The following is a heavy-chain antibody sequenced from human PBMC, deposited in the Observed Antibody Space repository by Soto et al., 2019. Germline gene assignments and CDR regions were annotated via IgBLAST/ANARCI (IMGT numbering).Heavy chain of an antibody. CDR3: AKRRGAGGHFDY. CDR1: GFTFSSYA. Sequence: DVQLLESGGGLVQPEGSLRLSCAASGFTFSSYAMGWVRQGPGKGLEWVAVVSIGGSTHYADSVRGRFTISRDTPKNTLSLQMTSLTPDDTAVYFCAKRRGAGGHFDYWGQGALVTVSS. J-gene: IGHJ4*02. V-gene: IGHV3-23*01. CDR2: VSIGGST. D-gene: IGHD2-15*01.